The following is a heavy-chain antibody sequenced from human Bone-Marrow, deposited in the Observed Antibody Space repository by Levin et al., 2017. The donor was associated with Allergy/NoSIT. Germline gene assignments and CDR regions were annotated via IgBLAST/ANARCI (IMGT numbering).Heavy chain of an antibody. V-gene: IGHV3-66*01. D-gene: IGHD6-6*01. Sequence: ETLSLTCAASDFSVGDNYMSWVRQAPGKGLDWVSLIYSGGRRDYAESVKGRFTISRDSSKNTLYLQMNSLRAEDSAVYYCVARSNGLDVWGQGTTVTVS. CDR1: DFSVGDNY. CDR3: VARSNGLDV. CDR2: IYSGGRR. J-gene: IGHJ6*02.